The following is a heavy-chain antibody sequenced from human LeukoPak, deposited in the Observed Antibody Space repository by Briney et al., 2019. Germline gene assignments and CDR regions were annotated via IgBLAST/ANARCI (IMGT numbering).Heavy chain of an antibody. CDR2: ISSSSSYI. CDR1: GFTFSSYS. J-gene: IGHJ4*02. V-gene: IGHV3-21*01. CDR3: ATNSGSYPGY. Sequence: GGSLRLSCAASGFTFSSYSMNWVRQAPGKGLEWVSSISSSSSYIYYADSVKGRFTISRDNAKNPLYLQMNSLRAEDTAVYYCATNSGSYPGYWGQGTLVTVSS. D-gene: IGHD1-26*01.